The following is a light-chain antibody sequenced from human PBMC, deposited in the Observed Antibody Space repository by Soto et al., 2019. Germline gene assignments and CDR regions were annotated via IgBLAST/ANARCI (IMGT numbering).Light chain of an antibody. CDR3: QQYNSYSWT. V-gene: IGKV1-5*03. CDR2: KAS. Sequence: DIQMTQSPSTLSASVGDRVTITFRANQSISTWLAWYQQKPGKAPKLLIYKASSLESGVPSRFSGSGSGTEFTLTISSLQPDDFATYYCQQYNSYSWTFGQGTKVDI. J-gene: IGKJ1*01. CDR1: QSISTW.